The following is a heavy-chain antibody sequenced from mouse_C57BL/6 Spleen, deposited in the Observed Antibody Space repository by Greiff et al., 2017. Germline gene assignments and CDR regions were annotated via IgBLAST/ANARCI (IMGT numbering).Heavy chain of an antibody. CDR3: ARSDYGSSLFAY. CDR2: INPSNGGT. V-gene: IGHV1-53*01. CDR1: GYTFTSYW. J-gene: IGHJ3*01. Sequence: QVQLQQPGTELVKPGASVKLSCKASGYTFTSYWMHWVKQRPGQGLEWIGNINPSNGGTNYYEKFKSKATLTVDKSSSTAYMQLSSLTSEDSAVYYCARSDYGSSLFAYWGQGTLVTVSA. D-gene: IGHD1-1*01.